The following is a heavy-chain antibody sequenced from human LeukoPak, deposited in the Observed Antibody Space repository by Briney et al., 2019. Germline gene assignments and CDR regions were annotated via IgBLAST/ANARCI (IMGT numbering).Heavy chain of an antibody. J-gene: IGHJ4*02. V-gene: IGHV1-69*04. D-gene: IGHD3-22*01. CDR3: ASGTLDYYDSSGYYYYSDY. Sequence: SVKVSCKASGGTFSSYAISWVRQAPGQGLEWMGRIIPILGIANYAQKFQGRVTITADKSTSTAYMELSSLRSEDTAVYYCASGTLDYYDSSGYYYYSDYWGQGTLVTVSS. CDR2: IIPILGIA. CDR1: GGTFSSYA.